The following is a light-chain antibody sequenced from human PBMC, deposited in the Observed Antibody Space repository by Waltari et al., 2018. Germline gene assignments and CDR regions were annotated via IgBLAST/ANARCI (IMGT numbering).Light chain of an antibody. CDR3: QQRRNWPLS. CDR2: DAS. V-gene: IGKV3-11*01. Sequence: VLTQSPATLSLSPGDSAAISCRASQSIVDAIAWYQQRPGQTPRLLIYDASNRAPGIPARFSGSGSGTDFTLTISSLEPEDFAVYYCQQRRNWPLSFGQGTRLEIK. J-gene: IGKJ5*01. CDR1: QSIVDA.